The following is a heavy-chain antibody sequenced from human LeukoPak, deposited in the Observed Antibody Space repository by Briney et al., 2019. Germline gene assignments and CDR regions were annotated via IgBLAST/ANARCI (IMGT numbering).Heavy chain of an antibody. V-gene: IGHV3-9*01. CDR2: ISWNSGSI. J-gene: IGHJ4*02. D-gene: IGHD4-17*01. Sequence: GGSLRLSCVASGFTFDDYAMHWVRQAPGKGLEWVSGISWNSGSIGYADSVKGRFTISRDNAKNSLYLQMNSLRAEDTALYYCAKDIGDYGGAFDYWGQGTLVTVSS. CDR3: AKDIGDYGGAFDY. CDR1: GFTFDDYA.